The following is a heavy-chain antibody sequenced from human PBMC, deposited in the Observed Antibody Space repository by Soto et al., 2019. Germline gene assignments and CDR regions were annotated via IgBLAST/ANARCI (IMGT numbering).Heavy chain of an antibody. Sequence: EVQLVESGGGLVEPAGSLRLSCAASGFTFSDHYMDWVRQAPGKGLEWIGRVRNKANSYTTEYAASGRGRFTVSRDDSKNSLYLQMNSLKTEAAGMYYCVRNLASGGTYYFDYWGQGTLVTVSS. D-gene: IGHD2-15*01. V-gene: IGHV3-72*01. CDR3: VRNLASGGTYYFDY. CDR1: GFTFSDHY. CDR2: VRNKANSYTT. J-gene: IGHJ4*02.